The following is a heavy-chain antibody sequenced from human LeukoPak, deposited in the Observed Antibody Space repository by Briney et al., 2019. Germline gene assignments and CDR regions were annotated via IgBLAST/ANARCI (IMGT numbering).Heavy chain of an antibody. CDR1: GFTFSSYV. Sequence: GGSLRLSCAASGFTFSSYVMHWVRQAPGKGLDWVAIISYDGSNEYYADSVKGRFTISRDNSKNTLYLQMNSLRAADTAVYYCARPYYGSGSYEMDVWGKGTTVTVSS. D-gene: IGHD3-10*01. V-gene: IGHV3-30*04. J-gene: IGHJ6*04. CDR2: ISYDGSNE. CDR3: ARPYYGSGSYEMDV.